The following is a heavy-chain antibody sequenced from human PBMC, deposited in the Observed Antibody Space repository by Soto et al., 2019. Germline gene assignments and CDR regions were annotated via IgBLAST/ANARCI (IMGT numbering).Heavy chain of an antibody. CDR3: ARVHISGHGVDY. CDR2: ISHSGST. Sequence: SETLSLTCAVSGYSISSGYYWAWIRQPPGQGLEWFGCISHSGSTYYNPSLKSRVTISVHTSKNQFSLDLTSVTAADTAIYYCARVHISGHGVDYWGQGTLVTVSS. D-gene: IGHD5-12*01. V-gene: IGHV4-38-2*01. J-gene: IGHJ4*02. CDR1: GYSISSGYY.